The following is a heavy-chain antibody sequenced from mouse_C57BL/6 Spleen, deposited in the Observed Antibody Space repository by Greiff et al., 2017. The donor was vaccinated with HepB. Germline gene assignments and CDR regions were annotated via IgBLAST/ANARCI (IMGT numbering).Heavy chain of an antibody. V-gene: IGHV1-81*01. CDR1: GYTFTSYG. CDR3: ARRGDYDEGGFDY. CDR2: IYPRSGNT. Sequence: QVQLKQSGAELARPGASVKLSCKASGYTFTSYGISWVKQRTGQGLEWIGEIYPRSGNTYYNEKFKGKATLTADKSSSTAYMELRSLPSEDAAVYFCARRGDYDEGGFDYWGQGTTLTVSS. D-gene: IGHD2-4*01. J-gene: IGHJ2*01.